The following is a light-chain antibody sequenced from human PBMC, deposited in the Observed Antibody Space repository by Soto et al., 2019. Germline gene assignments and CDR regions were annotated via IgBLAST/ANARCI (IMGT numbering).Light chain of an antibody. CDR2: EVT. J-gene: IGLJ2*01. Sequence: QSALTQPASVSGSPGQSITISCTGTSSDVGGHRYVSWYQQHPGKAPKLMIYEVTNRPSGVSNRFSGSKSGSTASLTISGLQAEDEADYYCSSYTDSRILVFGGGTKLTVL. V-gene: IGLV2-14*01. CDR1: SSDVGGHRY. CDR3: SSYTDSRILV.